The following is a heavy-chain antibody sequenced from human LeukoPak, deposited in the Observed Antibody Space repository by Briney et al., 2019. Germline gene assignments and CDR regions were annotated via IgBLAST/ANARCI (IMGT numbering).Heavy chain of an antibody. CDR1: GYTFTGHY. CDR2: INPNSGGT. Sequence: GASVKVSCKASGYTFTGHYMHWVRQAPGQGLEWMGRINPNSGGTNYAQKFQGRVTMTRDTSISTAYMELSRLRSDDTAVYYCARVPSIAAAPYYMDVWGKGTTVTVSS. CDR3: ARVPSIAAAPYYMDV. D-gene: IGHD6-13*01. J-gene: IGHJ6*03. V-gene: IGHV1-2*06.